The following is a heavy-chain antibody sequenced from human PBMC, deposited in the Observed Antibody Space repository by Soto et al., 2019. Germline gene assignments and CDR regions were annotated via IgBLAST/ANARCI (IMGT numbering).Heavy chain of an antibody. J-gene: IGHJ4*02. CDR3: ARGKMNDYGDRPGPTDFDH. Sequence: PSETLSLTCAVYGGSFSGYYWSWIRQPPGKGLEWIGEINHSGSTNYNPSLKSRVTISVDTSKNQFSLKLSSVTAADTAVYYCARGKMNDYGDRPGPTDFDHWGQGALVTDSS. CDR2: INHSGST. D-gene: IGHD4-17*01. CDR1: GGSFSGYY. V-gene: IGHV4-34*01.